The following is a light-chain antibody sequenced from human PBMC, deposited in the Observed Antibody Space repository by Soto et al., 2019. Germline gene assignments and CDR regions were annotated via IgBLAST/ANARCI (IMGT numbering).Light chain of an antibody. V-gene: IGLV2-14*01. CDR3: SSYTSSSTRV. CDR2: DVD. J-gene: IGLJ2*01. CDR1: SSDVGGYHY. Sequence: QSALTQPASVSGSPGQSITISCTGTSSDVGGYHYVSWYQQHPGTAPKLMIYDVDNRPSGVSNRFSASKSGNTASLTISGLQAEDEADYYCSSYTSSSTRVFGGGTKLTVL.